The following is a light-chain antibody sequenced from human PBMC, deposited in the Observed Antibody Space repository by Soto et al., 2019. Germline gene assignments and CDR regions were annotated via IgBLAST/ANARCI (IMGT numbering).Light chain of an antibody. V-gene: IGKV3-15*01. CDR3: HQYDNRPHT. CDR1: QSVSST. J-gene: IGKJ1*01. Sequence: EIVLTQSPATLSVSPGESTTLSCRASQSVSSTLAWFQLKPGQSPRLLIYDASTRATGIPDRFSGTGSGTDFTLTISRLQSEDFAVYYCHQYDNRPHTFVQGTKVEIK. CDR2: DAS.